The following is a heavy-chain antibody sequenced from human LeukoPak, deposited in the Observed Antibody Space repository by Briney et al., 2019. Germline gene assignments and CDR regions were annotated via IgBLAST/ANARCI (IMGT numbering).Heavy chain of an antibody. CDR1: GFTVSSNY. V-gene: IGHV3-66*01. Sequence: GGCLRLSCAASGFTVSSNYMNWVRQAPGKGLEWVSDIYGGGSPYYADSVKGRFTISRDNSKNTLYLQMNSLRAEDTAVYYCARDLNTALFDYWGQGTLVTVSS. CDR2: IYGGGSP. D-gene: IGHD5-18*01. CDR3: ARDLNTALFDY. J-gene: IGHJ4*02.